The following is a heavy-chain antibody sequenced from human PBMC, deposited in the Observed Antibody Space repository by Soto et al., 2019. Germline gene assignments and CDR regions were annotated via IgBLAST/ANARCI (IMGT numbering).Heavy chain of an antibody. CDR2: IYYTGNT. Sequence: LSLTCAVYGGSFSGYYWSWIRQTPGKGLEWIGYIYYTGNTYYNPSLKSRVTISVDTSKNQFSLKLTSVTAADTAVYYCARKFDYWGQGTLVTVSS. J-gene: IGHJ4*02. CDR1: GGSFSGYY. CDR3: ARKFDY. V-gene: IGHV4-59*01.